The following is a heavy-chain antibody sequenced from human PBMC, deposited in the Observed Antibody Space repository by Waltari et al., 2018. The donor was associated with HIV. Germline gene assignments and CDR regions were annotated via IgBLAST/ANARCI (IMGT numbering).Heavy chain of an antibody. J-gene: IGHJ4*02. V-gene: IGHV4-34*01. CDR2: INHSGST. D-gene: IGHD3-10*01. Sequence: QVQLQQWGAGLWKPSETLSLTCAVYGGSFSGYYWSWIRQPPGKGLEWIGEINHSGSTNYNPSLKSRVTISVDTSKNQFSLKLSSVTAADTAVYYCARGITMVRGVILDFDYWGQGTLVTVSS. CDR3: ARGITMVRGVILDFDY. CDR1: GGSFSGYY.